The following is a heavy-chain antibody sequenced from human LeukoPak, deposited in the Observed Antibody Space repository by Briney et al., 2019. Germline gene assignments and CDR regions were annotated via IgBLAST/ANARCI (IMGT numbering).Heavy chain of an antibody. J-gene: IGHJ4*02. Sequence: PGGSLRLSCAASGFTFSTYWLSWVRQAPGKGLEWVANIKEDGSEKYSVDSVKGRFTISRDSAKNSLYLQMNSLRAEDTAVYYCARPSPLTGDPHFDYWGQGTLVTVSS. CDR2: IKEDGSEK. D-gene: IGHD7-27*01. CDR1: GFTFSTYW. V-gene: IGHV3-7*01. CDR3: ARPSPLTGDPHFDY.